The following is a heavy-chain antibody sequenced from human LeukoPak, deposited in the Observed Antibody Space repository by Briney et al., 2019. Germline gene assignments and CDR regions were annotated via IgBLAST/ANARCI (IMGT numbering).Heavy chain of an antibody. CDR1: GESFSGYY. V-gene: IGHV4-34*01. CDR3: ARGQFWRGSEIRV. J-gene: IGHJ4*02. CDR2: INHRGST. Sequence: TSETLSLTCRVDGESFSGYYWIWIRQPPGKGLEWTGEINHRGSTNYNPSLKSRVTLSVDTSNRQFSLNVTSMTAADTAMYYCARGQFWRGSEIRVWGQGTLVTVSS. D-gene: IGHD1-26*01.